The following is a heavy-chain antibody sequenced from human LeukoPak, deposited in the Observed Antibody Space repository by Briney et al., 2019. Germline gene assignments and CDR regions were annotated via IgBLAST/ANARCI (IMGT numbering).Heavy chain of an antibody. Sequence: GASVKVSCKASGYTFTSYDINWVRQATGQGLEWMGWMNPNSGNTGYAQKFLGRVTITRNTSISTAYMELSSLRSEDTAVYYCARQRRGAAAGFDYWGQGTLVTVSS. CDR1: GYTFTSYD. V-gene: IGHV1-8*03. CDR2: MNPNSGNT. J-gene: IGHJ4*02. D-gene: IGHD6-13*01. CDR3: ARQRRGAAAGFDY.